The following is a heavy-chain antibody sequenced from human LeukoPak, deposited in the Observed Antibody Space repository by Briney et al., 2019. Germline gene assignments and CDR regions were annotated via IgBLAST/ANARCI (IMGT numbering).Heavy chain of an antibody. CDR2: IYHSGST. V-gene: IGHV4-4*02. CDR3: ARHRSGWLQSSFDY. Sequence: SETLSLTCAVSGASISSPNWWSWVRQPPGKGLEWIGEIYHSGSTNYNPSLESRATISVDKSKNQFSLKLNSVTAADTAVYYCARHRSGWLQSSFDYWGQGTLVTVSS. CDR1: GASISSPNW. D-gene: IGHD5-24*01. J-gene: IGHJ4*02.